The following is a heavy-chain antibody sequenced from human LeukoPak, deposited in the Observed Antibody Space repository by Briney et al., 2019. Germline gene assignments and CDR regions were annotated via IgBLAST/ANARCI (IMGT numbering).Heavy chain of an antibody. J-gene: IGHJ4*02. CDR1: GFTFSSYA. CDR2: ISGSCGST. Sequence: GGSLRLSCAASGFTFSSYAMSWVRQAPGKGLELVSAISGSCGSTYYADSVKGRFTIFRDNSKNTLYLQMNSLRAEDTAVYYCAKTTAGNSSGRNPGWPVDYWGQGTLVTVSS. V-gene: IGHV3-23*01. D-gene: IGHD6-19*01. CDR3: AKTTAGNSSGRNPGWPVDY.